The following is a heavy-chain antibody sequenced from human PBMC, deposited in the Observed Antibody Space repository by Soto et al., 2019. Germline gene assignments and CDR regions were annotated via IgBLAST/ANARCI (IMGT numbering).Heavy chain of an antibody. V-gene: IGHV3-21*01. CDR1: GFTLSRHT. CDR3: VRDYYDTSSYPNTFDM. Sequence: GGSLRLSCAASGFTLSRHTMNWVRQAPGKGLEWVSFIGSRTSDIYYADSVKGRFTISRDNAKNSLYLDLTRLRAEDTAVYFCVRDYYDTSSYPNTFDMWGQGTMVTVSS. CDR2: IGSRTSDI. J-gene: IGHJ3*02. D-gene: IGHD3-16*01.